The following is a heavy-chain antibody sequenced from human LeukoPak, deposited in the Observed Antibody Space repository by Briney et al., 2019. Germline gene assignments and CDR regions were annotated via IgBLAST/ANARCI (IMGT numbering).Heavy chain of an antibody. CDR1: GDPISSRSYY. D-gene: IGHD3-10*01. CDR3: ARDWPYGSGRHWYFDL. V-gene: IGHV4-39*07. Sequence: PETLSLTCTVSGDPISSRSYYWGWIRQPPGKGLEWIGSIYYSGSTYYNPSLKSRVTISVDTSKNQFSLKLSSVTAADTAGYYCARDWPYGSGRHWYFDLWGRGTLVTVSS. CDR2: IYYSGST. J-gene: IGHJ2*01.